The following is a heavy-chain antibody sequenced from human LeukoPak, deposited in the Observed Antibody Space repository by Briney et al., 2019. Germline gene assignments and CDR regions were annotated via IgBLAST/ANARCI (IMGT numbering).Heavy chain of an antibody. J-gene: IGHJ4*02. V-gene: IGHV4-39*01. CDR1: TDSISSSSHH. D-gene: IGHD5-12*01. CDR2: IYYGRTT. Sequence: PSETLSLTCTVSTDSISSSSHHWGWIRQSPGKGLEWIGSIYYGRTTYYNPSLNSRVAISVVTSKNQFSLRLNSVTAADTAVYYCVRHDGRGGATMGALDSWGQGSLVTVSS. CDR3: VRHDGRGGATMGALDS.